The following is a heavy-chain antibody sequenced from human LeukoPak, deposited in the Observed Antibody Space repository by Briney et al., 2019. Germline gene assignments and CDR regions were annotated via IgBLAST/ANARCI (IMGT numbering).Heavy chain of an antibody. Sequence: GASVKVSCKASGYTFTGYYMHWVRQAPGQGLEWMGWINPNSGGTNYAQKFQGRVTMTRDTSISTAYMELSRLRSDDTAVYYCAREGDEILTGTKYNWFDPWGQGTLVTVSS. D-gene: IGHD3-9*01. CDR1: GYTFTGYY. CDR2: INPNSGGT. J-gene: IGHJ5*02. V-gene: IGHV1-2*02. CDR3: AREGDEILTGTKYNWFDP.